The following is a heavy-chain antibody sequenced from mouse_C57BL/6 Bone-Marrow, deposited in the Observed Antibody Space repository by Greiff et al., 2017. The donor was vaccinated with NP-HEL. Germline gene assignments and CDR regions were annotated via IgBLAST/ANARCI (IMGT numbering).Heavy chain of an antibody. CDR1: GFSLTSYA. CDR2: IWTGGGT. Sequence: VQRVESGPGLVAPSQSLSITCTVSGFSLTSYAISWVRQPPGKGLEWLGVIWTGGGTNYNSALKSRLSISKDNSKSQVFLKMNSLQTDDTARYYCARNDYYGSFYAMDYWGQGTSVTVSS. V-gene: IGHV2-9-1*01. J-gene: IGHJ4*01. D-gene: IGHD1-1*01. CDR3: ARNDYYGSFYAMDY.